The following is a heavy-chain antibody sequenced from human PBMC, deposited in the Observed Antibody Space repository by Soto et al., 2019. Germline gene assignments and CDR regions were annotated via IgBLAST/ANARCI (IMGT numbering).Heavy chain of an antibody. CDR3: ACIFSGGYGYGFYYYGMDA. D-gene: IGHD5-18*01. V-gene: IGHV4-39*01. J-gene: IGHJ6*02. CDR1: GGSISSSSYY. Sequence: SDTLSLSCTVSGGSISSSSYYWGWIRQPPGKGLEWIGSIYYSGSTYYNPSLKSRVTISVDTSKNQFSLKLSSVTAADTAVYYCACIFSGGYGYGFYYYGMDAWGQGTMVT. CDR2: IYYSGST.